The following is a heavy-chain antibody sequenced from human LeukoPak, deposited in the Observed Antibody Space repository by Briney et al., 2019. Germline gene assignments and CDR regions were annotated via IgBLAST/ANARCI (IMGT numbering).Heavy chain of an antibody. CDR2: IYTSGST. D-gene: IGHD3-22*01. CDR3: ARVRYFDSSGYYYDFDY. V-gene: IGHV4-4*07. Sequence: SETLSLTCTVSGGSISSYYWSWIRQPPGKGLEWVGRIYTSGSTNYNPSLKSRVTMSVDTSKNQFSLKLSSVTAADTAVYYCARVRYFDSSGYYYDFDYWGQGTLVTVSS. CDR1: GGSISSYY. J-gene: IGHJ4*02.